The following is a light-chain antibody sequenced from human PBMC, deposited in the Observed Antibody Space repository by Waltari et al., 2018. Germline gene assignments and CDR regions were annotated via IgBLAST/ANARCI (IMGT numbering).Light chain of an antibody. Sequence: ETVMTQSPATLSVSPGERATLSCRASQSVSSNLAWYQQKPGQAPRLLIYGASTRATGIPARLSGSGSGTEFTLTISSLQSEDFAVYYCQQYNNWPPYTFGQGTKLEI. CDR3: QQYNNWPPYT. J-gene: IGKJ2*01. CDR2: GAS. CDR1: QSVSSN. V-gene: IGKV3-15*01.